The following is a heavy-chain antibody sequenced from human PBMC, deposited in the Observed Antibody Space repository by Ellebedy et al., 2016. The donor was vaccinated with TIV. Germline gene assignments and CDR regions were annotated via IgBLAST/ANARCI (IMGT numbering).Heavy chain of an antibody. CDR1: GFTFSNVW. V-gene: IGHV3-15*07. CDR2: IKSKAVGGTT. Sequence: PGGSLRLSCAASGFTFSNVWMNWVRQAPGKGLEGVGRIKSKAVGGTTDYAAPLKGRFMISRDESTDTLYLQMNNLKPEDTAVYYCVQLGSYDYWGQGALVTVSS. J-gene: IGHJ4*02. D-gene: IGHD3-16*01. CDR3: VQLGSYDY.